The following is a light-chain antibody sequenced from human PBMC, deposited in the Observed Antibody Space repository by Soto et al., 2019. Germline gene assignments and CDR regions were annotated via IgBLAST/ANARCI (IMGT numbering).Light chain of an antibody. Sequence: EIVLTQSPGTLSFSPGERATLSCRASQSVRHYVAWYQQKPAQAPRLLIYDASNRATGIPARFSGSGSGTDYTLTISSLEAEDFAVYYCQHRDNWSYIFGQGTKVDIK. CDR2: DAS. J-gene: IGKJ2*01. V-gene: IGKV3-11*01. CDR1: QSVRHY. CDR3: QHRDNWSYI.